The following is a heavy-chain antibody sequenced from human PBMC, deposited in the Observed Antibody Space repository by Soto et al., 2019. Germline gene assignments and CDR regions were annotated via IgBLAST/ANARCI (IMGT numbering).Heavy chain of an antibody. Sequence: SVKVSCKASGGTFSSYAISWVRQAPGQGLEWMGGIIPIFGTANYAQKFQGRVTITADESTSTAYMELSSLRSEDTAVYYCARYSGYGSAFDIWGQGTMVTVSS. CDR3: ARYSGYGSAFDI. CDR1: GGTFSSYA. D-gene: IGHD5-12*01. V-gene: IGHV1-69*13. J-gene: IGHJ3*02. CDR2: IIPIFGTA.